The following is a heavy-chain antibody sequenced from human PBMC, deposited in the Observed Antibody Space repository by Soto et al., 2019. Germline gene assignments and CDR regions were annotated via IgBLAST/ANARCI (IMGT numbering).Heavy chain of an antibody. J-gene: IGHJ4*02. CDR1: GASISTGGYY. CDR3: AGAASEYYFDS. Sequence: APDTLSLTCSVSGASISTGGYYWSWIRQHPGKGLEWIGYIYYSGSTFYNPSLKSRVTISVDTSKNQFSLKLNSVAAADTAVFYCAGAASEYYFDSWGQGTPVTVSS. D-gene: IGHD2-15*01. V-gene: IGHV4-31*03. CDR2: IYYSGST.